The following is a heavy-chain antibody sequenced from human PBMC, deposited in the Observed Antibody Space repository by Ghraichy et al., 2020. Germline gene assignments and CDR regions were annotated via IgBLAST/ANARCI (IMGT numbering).Heavy chain of an antibody. Sequence: GGSLRLSCAASGFAFSSYWMHWVRQVPGKGLVWVSQINSDGRTTNYADSVKGRFTISKDNAKNTLYLQMNSLRAEDTAVYYCARDLGVTNWFDPWGQGRLVTVS. J-gene: IGHJ5*02. D-gene: IGHD2-21*02. CDR1: GFAFSSYW. CDR3: ARDLGVTNWFDP. CDR2: INSDGRTT. V-gene: IGHV3-74*01.